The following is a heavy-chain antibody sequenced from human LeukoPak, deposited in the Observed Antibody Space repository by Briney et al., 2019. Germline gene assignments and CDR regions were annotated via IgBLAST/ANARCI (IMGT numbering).Heavy chain of an antibody. CDR1: GFTFSSYA. D-gene: IGHD5-12*01. CDR3: AKCGNSGCHLIDY. Sequence: GGSLRLSCVASGFTFSSYAMTWVRQAPGKGLEWVSTISGGGGSTYYADSVKGRFTTSRDKSKNTPHLQMNSLRAEDTAVYYCAKCGNSGCHLIDYWGQGTIVIVSS. V-gene: IGHV3-23*01. CDR2: ISGGGGST. J-gene: IGHJ4*02.